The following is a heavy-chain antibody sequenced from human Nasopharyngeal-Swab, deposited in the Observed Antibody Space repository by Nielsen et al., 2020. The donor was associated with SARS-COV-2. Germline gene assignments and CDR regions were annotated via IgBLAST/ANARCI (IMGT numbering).Heavy chain of an antibody. D-gene: IGHD6-19*01. J-gene: IGHJ4*02. V-gene: IGHV4-39*07. Sequence: SETLSLTCTVSGGSISSSSYYWGWIRQPPGKGLEWIGSIYHSGSTYYNPSLKSRVTILVDTSKNQFSLKLSSVTAADTAVYYCARDSSGWFLFDYWGQGTLVTVSS. CDR1: GGSISSSSYY. CDR2: IYHSGST. CDR3: ARDSSGWFLFDY.